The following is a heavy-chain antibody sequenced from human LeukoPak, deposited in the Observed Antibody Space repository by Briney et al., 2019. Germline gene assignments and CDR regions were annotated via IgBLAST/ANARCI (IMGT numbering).Heavy chain of an antibody. CDR2: VNDRGTGT. Sequence: PGGSLRLSCAASGFTFSKYAMSWVRQAPGKGLEWVSTVNDRGTGTYYADSVKGRFTISRDNSKNTLSLQMNSLRAEDTAMYYCARVSGSRNYYFGAFDIWGQGTMVTVSS. D-gene: IGHD3-10*01. J-gene: IGHJ3*02. V-gene: IGHV3-23*01. CDR3: ARVSGSRNYYFGAFDI. CDR1: GFTFSKYA.